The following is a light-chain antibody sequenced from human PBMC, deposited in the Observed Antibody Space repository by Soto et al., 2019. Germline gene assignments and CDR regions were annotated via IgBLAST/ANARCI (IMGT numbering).Light chain of an antibody. Sequence: EIVLTQYPGTLSLSPGERATLSCRASQSISRTYVAWYQQKPGQAPRLLIYSASSRATGIPDRFSGSGSGTNFTLTISRLEPEDFAVYYCQQYGNSPWTFGQGTKVEIK. V-gene: IGKV3-20*01. CDR1: QSISRTY. J-gene: IGKJ1*01. CDR2: SAS. CDR3: QQYGNSPWT.